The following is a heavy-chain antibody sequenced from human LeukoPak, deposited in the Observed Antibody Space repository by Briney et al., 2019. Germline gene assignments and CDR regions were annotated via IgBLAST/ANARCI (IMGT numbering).Heavy chain of an antibody. D-gene: IGHD6-19*01. CDR3: AKLDSLAVAGTCDY. CDR1: GFTFSSYA. Sequence: GGSLRLSCAASGFTFSSYAMSWVRQAPGKGLEWVSAISGSGGSTYYADSVKGRFTISRDNSKNTLYLQMNSLRAEDTAVYYCAKLDSLAVAGTCDYWGQGTLVTVSS. V-gene: IGHV3-23*01. CDR2: ISGSGGST. J-gene: IGHJ4*02.